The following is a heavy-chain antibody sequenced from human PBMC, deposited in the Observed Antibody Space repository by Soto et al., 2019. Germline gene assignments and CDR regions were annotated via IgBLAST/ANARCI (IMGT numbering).Heavy chain of an antibody. V-gene: IGHV4-31*03. CDR2: IYYSGGT. J-gene: IGHJ6*02. D-gene: IGHD2-21*02. CDR3: ARVCGGDCHYGMDV. Sequence: QVQLQESGPGLVKPSQTLSLTCTVSGGSISSGGYYWTWIRQHPGKGLEWIGYIYYSGGTYYNPSLKRRVTISVDTSKNQFSLKLSSVTAADTAVYYCARVCGGDCHYGMDVWGQGTTVTVSS. CDR1: GGSISSGGYY.